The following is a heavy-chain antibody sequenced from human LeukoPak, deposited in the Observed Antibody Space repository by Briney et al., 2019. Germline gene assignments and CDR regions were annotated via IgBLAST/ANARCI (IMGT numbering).Heavy chain of an antibody. Sequence: GGSLRLSCAASGSTFSSYSMNWVRQAPGKGLEWVSSISSSSSYIYYADSVKGRFTISRDNAKNSLYLQMNSLRAEDTAVYYCARDLHYYDSSGYYSDYWGQGTLVTVSS. CDR2: ISSSSSYI. CDR1: GSTFSSYS. CDR3: ARDLHYYDSSGYYSDY. D-gene: IGHD3-22*01. J-gene: IGHJ4*02. V-gene: IGHV3-21*01.